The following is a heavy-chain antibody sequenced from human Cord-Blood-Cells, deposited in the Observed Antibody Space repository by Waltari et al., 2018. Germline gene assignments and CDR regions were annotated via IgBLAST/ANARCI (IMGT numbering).Heavy chain of an antibody. V-gene: IGHV3-23*01. CDR1: RFPFTSYA. CDR2: VSGSGGST. CDR3: AKEGSIAARPSAFDI. Sequence: VQMLDSGGGVVKPGGSLSRSCAGFRFPFTSYALSWVTQAPGKGLEWVSAVSGSGGSTYYADSVKGRFTISRDNSKNTLYLQMNSLRAEDTAVYYCAKEGSIAARPSAFDIWGQGTMVTVSS. D-gene: IGHD6-6*01. J-gene: IGHJ3*02.